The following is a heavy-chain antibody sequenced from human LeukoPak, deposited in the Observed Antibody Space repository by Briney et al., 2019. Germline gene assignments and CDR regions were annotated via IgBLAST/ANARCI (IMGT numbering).Heavy chain of an antibody. V-gene: IGHV3-48*03. CDR1: GFTFSSYE. J-gene: IGHJ6*04. CDR3: AELGITMIGAV. Sequence: PGGSLRLSCAASGFTFSSYEMNWVRHAPGNGREWGSYIRSSGRTICYAACVKGRFTISRAKARNPLYLQLSNLRAEASAVFYCAELGITMIGAVWGKGTTVTISS. D-gene: IGHD3-10*02. CDR2: IRSSGRTI.